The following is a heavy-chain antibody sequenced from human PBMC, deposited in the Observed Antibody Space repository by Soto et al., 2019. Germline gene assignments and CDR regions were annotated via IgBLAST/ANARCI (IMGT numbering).Heavy chain of an antibody. CDR2: INSDGSST. CDR3: ARVPFRFGPGV. J-gene: IGHJ3*01. Sequence: GGSLRLSCAASGFTFSSYWMHWVRQAPGKGLAWVSRINSDGSSTSYADSVKGRFTISRDNAKNTLYLQMNSLRAEDTAVYYCARVPFRFGPGVWGQGTMVTVSS. CDR1: GFTFSSYW. D-gene: IGHD3-3*01. V-gene: IGHV3-74*01.